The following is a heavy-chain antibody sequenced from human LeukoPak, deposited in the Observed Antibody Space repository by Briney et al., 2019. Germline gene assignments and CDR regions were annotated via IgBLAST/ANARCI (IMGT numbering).Heavy chain of an antibody. D-gene: IGHD5-18*01. J-gene: IGHJ4*02. CDR2: LFYSGST. CDR1: GGSISSYY. CDR3: ARTVGYSYGERFDY. Sequence: SETLSLTCTVSGGSISSYYWSWIRQPPGKGLEWIGYLFYSGSTKYNPSLKSRVTISVDTSKKQFSLSLSSVTAADTAVYYCARTVGYSYGERFDYWGQGTLVTVSS. V-gene: IGHV4-59*01.